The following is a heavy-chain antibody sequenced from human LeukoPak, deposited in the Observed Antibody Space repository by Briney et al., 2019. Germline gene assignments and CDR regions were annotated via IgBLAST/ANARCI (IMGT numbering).Heavy chain of an antibody. CDR1: GFTFSSYA. CDR2: ISYDGSNK. Sequence: GGSLRLSCAASGFTFSSYAMHWVRQAPGKGLEWVAVISYDGSNKYYAYSVKGRFTISRDNSKNTLYLQMNSLRAEDTAVYYCASARESSCYNYWGQGTLVTVSS. V-gene: IGHV3-30-3*01. J-gene: IGHJ4*02. D-gene: IGHD2-2*02. CDR3: ASARESSCYNY.